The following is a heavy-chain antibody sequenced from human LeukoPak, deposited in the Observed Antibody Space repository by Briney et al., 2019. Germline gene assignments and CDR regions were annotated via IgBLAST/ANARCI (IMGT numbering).Heavy chain of an antibody. V-gene: IGHV4-39*01. CDR2: IYYSGGT. CDR3: ARDLGIAVAKTISTWFDP. J-gene: IGHJ5*02. CDR1: GGSISSSSYY. D-gene: IGHD6-19*01. Sequence: SETLSLTCTVSGGSISSSSYYWGWIRQPPGKGLEWIGSIYYSGGTYYNPSLKSRVTISVDTSKNQFSLKLSSVTAADTAVYYCARDLGIAVAKTISTWFDPWGQGTLVTVSS.